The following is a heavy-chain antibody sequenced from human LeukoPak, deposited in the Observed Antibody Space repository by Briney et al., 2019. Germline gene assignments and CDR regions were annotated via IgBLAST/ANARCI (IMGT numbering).Heavy chain of an antibody. Sequence: GGSRRLSCAASGFTFDDYAMHWVRQAPGKGLEWVSLISGDGGSTYYADSVKGRFTISRDNSKNSLYLQMNSLRTEDTALYYCARKHLESSSWYLPFDYWGQGTLVTVSS. CDR1: GFTFDDYA. D-gene: IGHD6-13*01. J-gene: IGHJ4*02. CDR2: ISGDGGST. V-gene: IGHV3-43*02. CDR3: ARKHLESSSWYLPFDY.